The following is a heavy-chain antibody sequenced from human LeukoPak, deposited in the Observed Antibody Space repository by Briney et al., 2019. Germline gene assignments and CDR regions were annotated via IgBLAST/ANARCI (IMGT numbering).Heavy chain of an antibody. D-gene: IGHD3-16*02. CDR3: AKSLLRLGELSYPFDY. CDR1: GFTFSSYA. J-gene: IGHJ4*02. V-gene: IGHV3-23*01. CDR2: ISGSGGST. Sequence: GGSLRLSCAASGFTFSSYAMSWVRQAPGKGLEWVSAISGSGGSTYYADSVKGRFTISRDNSKNTLYLQMNSLRAEDTAVYYCAKSLLRLGELSYPFDYWGQGTLVTVSS.